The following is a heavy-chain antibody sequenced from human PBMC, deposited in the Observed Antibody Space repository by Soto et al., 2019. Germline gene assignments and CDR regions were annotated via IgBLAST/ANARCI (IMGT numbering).Heavy chain of an antibody. CDR3: ARDGVGGAAAGISYYHHGLDV. J-gene: IGHJ6*02. D-gene: IGHD6-13*01. CDR1: GGTFSSYA. Sequence: GASVKVSCKASGGTFSSYAISWVRQAPGQGLEWMGGVIPIFGTANYAQKFQGRVTITADESTSTAYMELSSLRSDDTAMYYCARDGVGGAAAGISYYHHGLDVWGQGTTVTVSS. CDR2: VIPIFGTA. V-gene: IGHV1-69*13.